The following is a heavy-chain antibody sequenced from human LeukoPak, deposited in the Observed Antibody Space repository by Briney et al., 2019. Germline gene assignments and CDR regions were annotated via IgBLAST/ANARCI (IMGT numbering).Heavy chain of an antibody. Sequence: SETLSLTCTVSGGSIIGHWWSWIRQPPGKGLEWLGDIFYSGGSTNYNPSLKSRLTMSLDTSKNQFSLKLTSVTAADTAMYYCARRNTADASIDFWGRGTLVTASS. CDR3: ARRNTADASIDF. CDR1: GGSIIGHW. CDR2: IFYSGGST. D-gene: IGHD2/OR15-2a*01. J-gene: IGHJ4*02. V-gene: IGHV4-59*08.